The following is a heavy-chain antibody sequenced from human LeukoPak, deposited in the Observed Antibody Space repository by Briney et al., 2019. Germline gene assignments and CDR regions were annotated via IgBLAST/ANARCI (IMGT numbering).Heavy chain of an antibody. Sequence: TETLSLTCALYGGSFSGYYSFSGYYWSWIRQPPAKGPEWIGEINHSGSANYNPSLKSRVTISVDTSKNQFSLKLSSVTAADTAVYFCARGPWEVRFDYWSQGTLVTVSS. V-gene: IGHV4-34*01. J-gene: IGHJ4*02. D-gene: IGHD1-26*01. CDR1: GGSFSGYYSFSGYY. CDR2: INHSGSA. CDR3: ARGPWEVRFDY.